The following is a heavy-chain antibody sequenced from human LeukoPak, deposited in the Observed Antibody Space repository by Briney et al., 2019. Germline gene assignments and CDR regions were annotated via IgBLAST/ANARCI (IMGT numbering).Heavy chain of an antibody. D-gene: IGHD5-18*01. Sequence: AASVKVSCKASGGTFSSYTISWVRQAPGQGREWMGRIIPILGIANYAQKFQGRVTITADKSTSTAYMELSSLRSEDTAAYYCARASARYSYGALEYWGQGTLVTVSS. CDR3: ARASARYSYGALEY. J-gene: IGHJ4*02. CDR2: IIPILGIA. V-gene: IGHV1-69*02. CDR1: GGTFSSYT.